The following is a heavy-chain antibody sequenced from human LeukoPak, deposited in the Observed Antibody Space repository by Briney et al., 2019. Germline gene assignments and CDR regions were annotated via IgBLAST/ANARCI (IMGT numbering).Heavy chain of an antibody. V-gene: IGHV5-51*01. J-gene: IGHJ3*01. Sequence: GESLKISCKVSGYSFTSYCIGWVRQMPGKRLEWMGMIYPGDSGPTYSPSFQGQVTISVDKSISTAYLQWSSLQASDTAMYYCGMSGDRVPLQDDVFDVWGQGTMVTVST. CDR1: GYSFTSYC. D-gene: IGHD1-26*01. CDR2: IYPGDSGP. CDR3: GMSGDRVPLQDDVFDV.